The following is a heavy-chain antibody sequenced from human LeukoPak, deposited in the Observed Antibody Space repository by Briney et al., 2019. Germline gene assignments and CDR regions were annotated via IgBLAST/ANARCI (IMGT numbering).Heavy chain of an antibody. V-gene: IGHV1-69*13. CDR2: IIPIFGTA. CDR3: ARSLRSSGYYLGY. Sequence: SVKVSCKASGGTFSSYAISWVRQAPGQGLEWMGGIIPIFGTANYAQKFQGRVTITADESTSTAYMELSSLRSDDTAVYYCARSLRSSGYYLGYWGQGTLVTVSS. J-gene: IGHJ4*02. D-gene: IGHD3-22*01. CDR1: GGTFSSYA.